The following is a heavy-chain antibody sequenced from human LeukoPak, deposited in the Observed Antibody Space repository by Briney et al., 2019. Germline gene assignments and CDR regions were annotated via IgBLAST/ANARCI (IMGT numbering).Heavy chain of an antibody. Sequence: GGSLGLPCAASGFTFSSYGMSWVRQAPGKGLEWVSAISGSGGSTYYADSVKGRFTISRDNSKNTLYLQMNSLKTEDTAVYYCTTDFPLHDYVWGSYRYRKSYDAFDIWGQGTMVTVSS. D-gene: IGHD3-16*02. CDR1: GFTFSSYG. CDR3: TTDFPLHDYVWGSYRYRKSYDAFDI. CDR2: ISGSGGST. J-gene: IGHJ3*02. V-gene: IGHV3-23*01.